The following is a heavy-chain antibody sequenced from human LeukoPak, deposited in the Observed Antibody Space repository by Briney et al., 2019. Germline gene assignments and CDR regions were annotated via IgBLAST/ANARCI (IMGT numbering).Heavy chain of an antibody. Sequence: SETLSLTCTVSGVSISSYYWSWIRQPPGKGLEWIGYIYYSGRTKYNPSLKSRVTISVDTSKNQFSLKLSSVTAADTAVYYCAREVGYYGSGSYYRGRFDYWGQGTLVTVSS. V-gene: IGHV4-59*12. CDR1: GVSISSYY. D-gene: IGHD3-10*01. CDR3: AREVGYYGSGSYYRGRFDY. J-gene: IGHJ4*02. CDR2: IYYSGRT.